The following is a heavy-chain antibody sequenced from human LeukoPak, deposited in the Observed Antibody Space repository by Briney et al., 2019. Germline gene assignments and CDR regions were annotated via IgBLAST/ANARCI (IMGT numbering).Heavy chain of an antibody. Sequence: LEWVANTKQDGSEKYYVDSVKGRFTISRDNAKNSLYLQMNSLRAEDTAVYYCARAYFDYWGQGTLVTVSS. CDR3: ARAYFDY. J-gene: IGHJ4*02. V-gene: IGHV3-7*01. CDR2: TKQDGSEK.